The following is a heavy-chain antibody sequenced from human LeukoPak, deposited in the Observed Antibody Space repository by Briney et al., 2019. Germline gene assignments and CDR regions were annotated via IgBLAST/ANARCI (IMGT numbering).Heavy chain of an antibody. Sequence: GGSLRLSCAASGFTLSNHWMIWVRQAPGKGLECVANIKQDGTEKYYPDSVKGRFTISRDNSKNTLYLQMNSLRAEDTAVYYCAAEWQQLARDFDYWGQGTLVTVSS. V-gene: IGHV3-7*01. CDR2: IKQDGTEK. J-gene: IGHJ4*02. CDR3: AAEWQQLARDFDY. D-gene: IGHD6-13*01. CDR1: GFTLSNHW.